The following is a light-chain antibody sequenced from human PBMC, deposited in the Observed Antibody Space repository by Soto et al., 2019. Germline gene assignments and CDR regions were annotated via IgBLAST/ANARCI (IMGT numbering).Light chain of an antibody. J-gene: IGKJ2*01. CDR3: QQFNSFPVT. CDR2: AAS. Sequence: DIQLTQSPSFLFASVGDRVTFTCRASQGISSYLAWYQQEPGKAPKLLIYAASTLQSGVPSRFSGSGSGTEFTLTISSLQPEDFATYYCQQFNSFPVTFGQGTKLEIK. V-gene: IGKV1-9*01. CDR1: QGISSY.